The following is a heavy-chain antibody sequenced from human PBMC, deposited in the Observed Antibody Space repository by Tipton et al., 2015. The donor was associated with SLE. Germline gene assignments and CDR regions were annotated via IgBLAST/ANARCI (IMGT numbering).Heavy chain of an antibody. CDR1: GCTYSGYA. J-gene: IGHJ4*02. D-gene: IGHD1/OR15-1a*01. Sequence: GSLRLSCAASGCTYSGYAMHWVRQAPGKGLEWVAFIRADGSNKDYADFVKGRFSISIDKSKKTLFLQMNSLRVDDTATYYCAKFEKTTDFYLDSWGQGTLVSVSS. V-gene: IGHV3-30*02. CDR2: IRADGSNK. CDR3: AKFEKTTDFYLDS.